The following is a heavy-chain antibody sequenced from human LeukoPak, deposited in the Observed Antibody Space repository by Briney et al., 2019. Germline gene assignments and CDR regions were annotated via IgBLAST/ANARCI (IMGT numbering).Heavy chain of an antibody. V-gene: IGHV3-33*01. CDR2: IWFDESNK. CDR1: GFTFSSYG. CDR3: ARTIMIRGGNDY. D-gene: IGHD3-10*01. Sequence: GGSLRLSCAASGFTFSSYGMHWVRQAPGRGLEWVAVIWFDESNKYYADSVKGRFTISRDNSKNTLYLQMNSLRAEDTAVYYCARTIMIRGGNDYWGQGTLVTVSP. J-gene: IGHJ4*02.